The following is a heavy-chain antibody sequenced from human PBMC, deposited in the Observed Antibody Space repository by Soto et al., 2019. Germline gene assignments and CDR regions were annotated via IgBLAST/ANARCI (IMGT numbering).Heavy chain of an antibody. V-gene: IGHV1-69*02. CDR1: GGTFSSYT. J-gene: IGHJ5*02. D-gene: IGHD4-17*01. Sequence: QVQLVQSGAEVEKPGSSVKVSCRASGGTFSSYTITWVRQAPVQGLEWMGRIIPILDITNYAQKFHGRVTITADKSTSTASMELSSLRSEDTAVYYCARVTTVTSWFDPWGQGTLVTVSS. CDR3: ARVTTVTSWFDP. CDR2: IIPILDIT.